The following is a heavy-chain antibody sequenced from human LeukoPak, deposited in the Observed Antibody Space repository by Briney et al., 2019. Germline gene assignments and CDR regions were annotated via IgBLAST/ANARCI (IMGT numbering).Heavy chain of an antibody. CDR2: IDYSGGNT. J-gene: IGHJ4*02. CDR3: VATRVCGGVLLRPNCLYFEN. Sequence: PGWSLRLSCAASGFTFNNYVMSWVRQAPGKGLEWVSGIDYSGGNTNYADSVLGRFTVSRDNSKNTLYLQMNSLRAEDTAVYYCVATRVCGGVLLRPNCLYFENWGQGTLVSVSS. CDR1: GFTFNNYV. V-gene: IGHV3-23*01. D-gene: IGHD3-10*01.